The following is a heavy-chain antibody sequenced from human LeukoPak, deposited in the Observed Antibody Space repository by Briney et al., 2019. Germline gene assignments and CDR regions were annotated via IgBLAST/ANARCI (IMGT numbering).Heavy chain of an antibody. CDR2: INPSGGTT. Sequence: ASVKVSCKASGYTFTGYYMHRVRQAPGQGLEWMGIINPSGGTTTYAQKFQGRVTMTRDTSTSTVYMELNSLRSEDTAVYYCARGSRWFDPWGQGTLVTVSS. CDR3: ARGSRWFDP. V-gene: IGHV1-46*01. J-gene: IGHJ5*02. D-gene: IGHD2-2*01. CDR1: GYTFTGYY.